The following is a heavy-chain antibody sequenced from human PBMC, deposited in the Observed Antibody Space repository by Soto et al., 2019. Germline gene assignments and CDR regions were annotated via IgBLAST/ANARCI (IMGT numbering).Heavy chain of an antibody. Sequence: ALVKVSCKASGFTFTSSAMQWVRQARGQRLEWIGWIVVGSGNTNYAQKFQERVTITRDMSTSTAYMELSSLRSEDTAVYYCAADPGTGIVDYWGQGTLVTVSS. J-gene: IGHJ4*02. D-gene: IGHD1-1*01. CDR3: AADPGTGIVDY. CDR2: IVVGSGNT. CDR1: GFTFTSSA. V-gene: IGHV1-58*02.